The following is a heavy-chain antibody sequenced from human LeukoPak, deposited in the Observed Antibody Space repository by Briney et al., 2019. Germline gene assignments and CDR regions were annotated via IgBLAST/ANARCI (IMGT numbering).Heavy chain of an antibody. D-gene: IGHD4-17*01. Sequence: PGGSLRLSCAASGFIVSSNYMTWVRQAPGKGLEWVSVIYGGGTTYYADSVKGRFTISRDNSKNTVYLQMNSLRAEDTAVYYCAKDSRTTVNPWGQGTLVTVSS. CDR2: IYGGGTT. CDR3: AKDSRTTVNP. V-gene: IGHV3-53*05. CDR1: GFIVSSNY. J-gene: IGHJ5*02.